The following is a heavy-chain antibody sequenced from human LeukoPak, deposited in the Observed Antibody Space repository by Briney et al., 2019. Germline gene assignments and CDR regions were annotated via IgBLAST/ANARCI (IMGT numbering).Heavy chain of an antibody. V-gene: IGHV3-21*01. Sequence: PGGSLRLSCAASGFTFDDYTMHWVRQAPGKGLEWVSSISSSSSYIYYADSVKGRFTISRDNAKNSLYLQMNSLRAEDTALYYCARQADTAMLIWSFTDYWGQGTLVTVSS. CDR1: GFTFDDYT. D-gene: IGHD5-18*01. J-gene: IGHJ4*02. CDR3: ARQADTAMLIWSFTDY. CDR2: ISSSSSYI.